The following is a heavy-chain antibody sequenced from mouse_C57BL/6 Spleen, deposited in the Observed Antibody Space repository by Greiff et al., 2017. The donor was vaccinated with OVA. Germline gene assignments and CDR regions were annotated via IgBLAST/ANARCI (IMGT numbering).Heavy chain of an antibody. V-gene: IGHV1-52*01. J-gene: IGHJ1*03. CDR3: AREGATYFDV. CDR1: GYTFTSYW. CDR2: IDPSDSET. Sequence: QVQLQQPGAELVRPGSSVKLSCKASGYTFTSYWMHWVKQRPIQGLEWIGNIDPSDSETHYNQKFKDKATLTVDKSSSTAYMQLSSLTSEDAAVYYCAREGATYFDVWGTGTTVTVSS. D-gene: IGHD3-1*01.